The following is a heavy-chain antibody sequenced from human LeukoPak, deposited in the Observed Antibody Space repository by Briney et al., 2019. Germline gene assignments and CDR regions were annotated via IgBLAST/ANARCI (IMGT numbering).Heavy chain of an antibody. CDR1: GFTFSSYG. D-gene: IGHD3-10*01. V-gene: IGHV3-23*01. Sequence: GGSLRLSCAASGFTFSSYGMSWVRQAPGKGLEWVSAISGSGGSTYYADSVKGRFTISRDNSKNTLYLQMNSLRAEDTAVYYCAKSSLWFGESPFDYWGQGTLVTVSS. J-gene: IGHJ4*02. CDR2: ISGSGGST. CDR3: AKSSLWFGESPFDY.